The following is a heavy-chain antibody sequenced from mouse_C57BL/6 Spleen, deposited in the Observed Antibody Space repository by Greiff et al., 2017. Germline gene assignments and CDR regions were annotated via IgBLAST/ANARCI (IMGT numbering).Heavy chain of an antibody. V-gene: IGHV5-17*01. CDR2: ISSGSSTI. CDR3: ARGIYGSSYWYFDV. J-gene: IGHJ1*03. CDR1: GFTFSDYG. Sequence: EVQVVESGGGLVKPGGSLKLSCAASGFTFSDYGMHWVRQAPEKGLEWVAYISSGSSTIYYADTVKGRFTISRDNAKNTLFLQMTSLRSEDTAMYYCARGIYGSSYWYFDVWGTGTTVTVSS. D-gene: IGHD1-1*01.